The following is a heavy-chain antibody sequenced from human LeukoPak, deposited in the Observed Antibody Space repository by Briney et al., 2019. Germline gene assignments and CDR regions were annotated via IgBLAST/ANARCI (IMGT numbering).Heavy chain of an antibody. V-gene: IGHV3-7*01. Sequence: GGSLRLSCAASGFTFSSYSMNWVRQAPGKGLEWVANIKQDGSEKYYVDSVKGRFTISRDNAKNSLYLQMNSLRAEDTAVYYCARDPSLYYDFWSGYYDYWGQGTLVTVSS. J-gene: IGHJ4*02. CDR3: ARDPSLYYDFWSGYYDY. CDR2: IKQDGSEK. CDR1: GFTFSSYS. D-gene: IGHD3-3*01.